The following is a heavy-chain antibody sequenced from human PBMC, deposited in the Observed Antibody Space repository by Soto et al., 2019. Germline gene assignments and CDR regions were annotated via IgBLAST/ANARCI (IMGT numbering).Heavy chain of an antibody. D-gene: IGHD2-15*01. CDR2: ISSTSSTI. J-gene: IGHJ4*02. CDR1: GFTFSTYS. Sequence: PGGSLRLSCAASGFTFSTYSMNWVRQAPGKGLEWVSYISSTSSTIYYADSVKGRFTISRDNVTNSLYLQMNNLRAEDTAVYYCARGKTSRLLPPFDSWGQGTLVTVSS. V-gene: IGHV3-48*01. CDR3: ARGKTSRLLPPFDS.